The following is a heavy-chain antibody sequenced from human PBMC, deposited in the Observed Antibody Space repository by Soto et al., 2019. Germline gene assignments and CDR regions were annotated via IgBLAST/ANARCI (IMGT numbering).Heavy chain of an antibody. CDR1: GGSISSSSYY. V-gene: IGHV4-39*01. CDR3: AGHILGRVLDQTRTAPRFDL. J-gene: IGHJ5*02. CDR2: IYYSGST. D-gene: IGHD1-26*01. Sequence: QLQLQESGPGLVKPSETLSLTCTVSGGSISSSSYYWGWIRQPPGKGLEWIGSIYYSGSTYYYPSLKSRVTISVDALKNQFSLKLSTVTAADTALSYCAGHILGRVLDQTRTAPRFDLWGQGTLVTVFS.